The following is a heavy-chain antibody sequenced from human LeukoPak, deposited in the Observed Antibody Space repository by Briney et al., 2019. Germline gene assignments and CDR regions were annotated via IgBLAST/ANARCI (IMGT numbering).Heavy chain of an antibody. J-gene: IGHJ4*02. Sequence: SETLSLTCTVSGGSISSYYWSWIRQLPGKGLEWIGYIYYSGSTNYNPSLKSRVTISIDTSKSQFSLRLSSVTAADTAVYYCARDYYGSGTHLYWGQGTLVTVSS. CDR3: ARDYYGSGTHLY. CDR1: GGSISSYY. CDR2: IYYSGST. V-gene: IGHV4-59*01. D-gene: IGHD3-10*01.